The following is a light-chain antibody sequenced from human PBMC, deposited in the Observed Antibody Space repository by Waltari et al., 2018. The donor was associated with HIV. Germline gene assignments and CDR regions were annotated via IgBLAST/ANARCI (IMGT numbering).Light chain of an antibody. J-gene: IGLJ2*01. CDR2: DVI. CDR3: SSHAGSKVV. Sequence: QSALTQPPSASGSPGQSVTLSCTGTSSDVGGYNYVSWHQQHPGKAPKLMIYDVIKMPSGVPDRFSGSKAGTTASLTVSGLQPEDEADYYCSSHAGSKVVFGGGTRLTVL. V-gene: IGLV2-8*01. CDR1: SSDVGGYNY.